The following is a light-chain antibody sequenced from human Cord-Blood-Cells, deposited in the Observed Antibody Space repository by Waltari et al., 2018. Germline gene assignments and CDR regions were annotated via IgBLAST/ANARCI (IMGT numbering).Light chain of an antibody. J-gene: IGKJ5*01. CDR3: QQYGSSPIT. V-gene: IGKV3-20*01. CDR2: GAS. Sequence: EIVLTQSPGTMSLSPGDTHTLSCRASQSVSSSYLAWYQKKPGQAHRLLIYGASVRSTGIPDRFSGSGSGTDFTLTISRLEPEDFAVYYCQQYGSSPITFGQGTRLEIK. CDR1: QSVSSSY.